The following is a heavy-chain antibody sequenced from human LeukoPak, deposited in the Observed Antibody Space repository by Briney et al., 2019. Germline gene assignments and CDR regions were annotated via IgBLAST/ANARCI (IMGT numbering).Heavy chain of an antibody. D-gene: IGHD2-15*01. J-gene: IGHJ4*02. CDR2: ISSSSSYI. Sequence: GGSLRLSCAASGFTFSSYSMNWVRQAPGKGLEWVSSISSSSSYIYYADSVKGRFTISRDNAKNSLYLQMSSLRDEDTAIYYCAQKGGTDHWGQGTLVTVSS. CDR3: AQKGGTDH. V-gene: IGHV3-21*01. CDR1: GFTFSSYS.